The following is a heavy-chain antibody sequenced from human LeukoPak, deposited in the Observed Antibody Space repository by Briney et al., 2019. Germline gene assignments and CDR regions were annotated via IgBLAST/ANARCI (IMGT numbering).Heavy chain of an antibody. CDR2: IYYSGST. CDR3: ARDARNYGF. D-gene: IGHD1-7*01. Sequence: SETLSLTCTVSGGSISSSSYYWGWIRQPPGKGLEWIGSIYYSGSTYYNPSLKSRVTISVDTSKNQFSLKLTSVTAADTAVYYCARDARNYGFWGQGTMVTVSS. J-gene: IGHJ3*01. CDR1: GGSISSSSYY. V-gene: IGHV4-39*02.